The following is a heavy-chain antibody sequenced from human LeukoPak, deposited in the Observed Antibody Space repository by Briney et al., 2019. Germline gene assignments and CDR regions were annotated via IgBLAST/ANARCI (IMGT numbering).Heavy chain of an antibody. CDR2: ISLSSSAI. CDR1: GFTFSDYS. Sequence: GGSLRLSCAASGFTFSDYSMHWVRQAPGKGLEWISYISLSSSAIYYADSVEGRFTISRDNGKNSLFLQMNSLRAEDTAVYYCAREFYYGSGRRFDYWGQGTLVTVSS. D-gene: IGHD3-10*01. J-gene: IGHJ4*02. CDR3: AREFYYGSGRRFDY. V-gene: IGHV3-48*01.